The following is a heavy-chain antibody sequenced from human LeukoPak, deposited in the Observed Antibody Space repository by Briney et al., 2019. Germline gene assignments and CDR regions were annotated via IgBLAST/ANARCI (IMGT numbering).Heavy chain of an antibody. CDR2: TYYRSKGYN. CDR3: ARSVGDIDI. Sequence: SQTLSLTCAISGDSVSSNTAAWNWIRQSPSECLEWLGRTYYRSKGYNDHARSLKSRIIINPDTSKNQFSLQLNSVTPEDTAVYYCARSVGDIDIWGQGTMVTVSS. V-gene: IGHV6-1*01. CDR1: GDSVSSNTAA. J-gene: IGHJ3*02. D-gene: IGHD1-26*01.